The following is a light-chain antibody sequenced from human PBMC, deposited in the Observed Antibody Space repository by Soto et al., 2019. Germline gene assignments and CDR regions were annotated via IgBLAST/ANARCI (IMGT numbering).Light chain of an antibody. Sequence: AIQVTQSPSSLSASVGDRVTITCRASQDIRTELGWYQQKPGKAPRLLIYGTFSLQSGVPSRFSGSGSGTDFTLTISSLQPDDFATYYCLQDFKYPRTFGQGTKVDIK. J-gene: IGKJ1*01. CDR3: LQDFKYPRT. CDR2: GTF. CDR1: QDIRTE. V-gene: IGKV1-6*01.